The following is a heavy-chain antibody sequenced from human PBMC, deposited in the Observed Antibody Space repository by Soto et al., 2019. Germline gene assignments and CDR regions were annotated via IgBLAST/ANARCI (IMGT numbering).Heavy chain of an antibody. J-gene: IGHJ5*02. D-gene: IGHD6-6*01. Sequence: PGWSQRISCATSALTFRLTGLIGVRHAPGKGLDWVSGISGSGSTTYYADPVKGRFTMSRDNSKKKMFLQMNSLRAEDTSVYYCAKKSLSRSPSAIEPWGQGT. CDR1: ALTFRLTG. CDR3: AKKSLSRSPSAIEP. CDR2: ISGSGSTT. V-gene: IGHV3-23*01.